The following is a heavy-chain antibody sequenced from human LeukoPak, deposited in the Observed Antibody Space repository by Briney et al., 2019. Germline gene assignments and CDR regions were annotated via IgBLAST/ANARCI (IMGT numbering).Heavy chain of an antibody. Sequence: GGSLRLSCAASGFTFSSYWMHWVRQTPGKGLVWVSRIASDGSSTTYADSVKGRFTISRDNSKNTLYLQVNSLRAEDTAVYYCAKGGKWDVTPFDYWGQGTLVTVSS. D-gene: IGHD1-26*01. CDR2: IASDGSST. J-gene: IGHJ4*02. CDR1: GFTFSSYW. CDR3: AKGGKWDVTPFDY. V-gene: IGHV3-74*01.